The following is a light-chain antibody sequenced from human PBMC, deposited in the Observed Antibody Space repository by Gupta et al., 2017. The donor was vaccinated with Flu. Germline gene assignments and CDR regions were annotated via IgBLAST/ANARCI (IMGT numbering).Light chain of an antibody. V-gene: IGLV2-8*01. CDR1: SSDVGGYNY. Sequence: QSALTQPPSASGTPGQSVTIPCTGTSSDVGGYNYVSWYPHHPDQAHKLMIFEVNKRPAGAPDRFSGSKAGNTAFLTVSGLQQEEEADYYCNSNAVGDYYVFGSGTTVTVL. CDR3: NSNAVGDYYV. CDR2: EVN. J-gene: IGLJ1*01.